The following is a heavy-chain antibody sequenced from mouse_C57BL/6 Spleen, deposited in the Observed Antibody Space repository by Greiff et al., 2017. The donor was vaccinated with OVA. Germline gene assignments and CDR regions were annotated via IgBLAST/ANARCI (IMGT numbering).Heavy chain of an antibody. CDR1: GYTFTSYW. D-gene: IGHD2-3*01. Sequence: QVQLKESGTELVKPGASVKLSCKASGYTFTSYWMHWVKQRPGQGLEWIGNINPSNGGTNYNEKFKSKATLTVDKSSSTAYMQLSSLTSEDSAVYYCARGVTTRYFDVWGTGTTVTVSS. V-gene: IGHV1-53*01. J-gene: IGHJ1*03. CDR2: INPSNGGT. CDR3: ARGVTTRYFDV.